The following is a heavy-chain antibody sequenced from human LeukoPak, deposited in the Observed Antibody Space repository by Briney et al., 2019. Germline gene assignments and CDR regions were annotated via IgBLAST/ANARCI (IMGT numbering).Heavy chain of an antibody. CDR1: GYTFTSYG. Sequence: GASVKVSCKASGYTFTSYGISWVRQGPGQGLVWMGWISAYNGNTNYAQKLQGRVTMTTDTSTSTAYMELRSLRSDDTAVYYCARVGYGSGSQPGYYWGQGTLVTVSS. CDR3: ARVGYGSGSQPGYY. D-gene: IGHD3-10*01. J-gene: IGHJ4*02. V-gene: IGHV1-18*01. CDR2: ISAYNGNT.